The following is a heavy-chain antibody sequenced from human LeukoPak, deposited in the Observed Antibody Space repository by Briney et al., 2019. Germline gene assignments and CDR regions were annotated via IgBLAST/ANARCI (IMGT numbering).Heavy chain of an antibody. Sequence: GGSLRLSCAASGFTFSSYWMHWVRQAPGKGLVWVSRICSDGSDTTYADSVKGRFTIPRDNAKKMLYLQMNGLRVDDTAVYYCTRAPYHGDYVSWAWGQGTLVTVSS. CDR3: TRAPYHGDYVSWA. CDR2: ICSDGSDT. D-gene: IGHD4-17*01. V-gene: IGHV3-74*01. CDR1: GFTFSSYW. J-gene: IGHJ4*02.